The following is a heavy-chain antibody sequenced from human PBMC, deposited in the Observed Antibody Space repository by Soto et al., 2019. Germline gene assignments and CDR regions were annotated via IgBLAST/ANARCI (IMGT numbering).Heavy chain of an antibody. Sequence: SETLSLTCTVSGGSISSYYWSWIRQPPGKGLEWIGYIYYSGSTNYNPSLKSRVTISVDTSKNQFSLKLSSVTAADTAVYYCARDNGYYDFWSGYYHPPREDYYLDVWGKGTTVTVSS. CDR1: GGSISSYY. D-gene: IGHD3-3*01. V-gene: IGHV4-59*01. CDR3: ARDNGYYDFWSGYYHPPREDYYLDV. CDR2: IYYSGST. J-gene: IGHJ6*03.